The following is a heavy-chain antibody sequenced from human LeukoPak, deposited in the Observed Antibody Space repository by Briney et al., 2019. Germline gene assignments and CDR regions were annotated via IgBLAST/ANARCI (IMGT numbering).Heavy chain of an antibody. Sequence: SETLSLTCTVSVRPISSYYWSWIRQPAGKGLEWIGRIYTSGSTNYNPSLKSRVTMSVDTHHHQFSLKLSSVTADGTAVCYCARDGESTVVYDAFDIWGQGTMVTVSS. CDR2: IYTSGST. CDR3: ARDGESTVVYDAFDI. V-gene: IGHV4-4*07. J-gene: IGHJ3*02. D-gene: IGHD4-23*01. CDR1: VRPISSYY.